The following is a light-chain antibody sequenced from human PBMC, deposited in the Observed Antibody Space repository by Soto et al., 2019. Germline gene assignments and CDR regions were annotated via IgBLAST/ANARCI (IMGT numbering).Light chain of an antibody. V-gene: IGKV3-11*01. CDR1: QSVSSY. CDR2: DAS. Sequence: EIVLTQSPATLALSPGERSTLSCRASQSVSSYLAWYKQKPDQAPRLLIYDASNRATVIPARFSGSGSGTDFTLNISSLEPEDFAVYYGQQRSNWPPYTFGQGTKLEIK. J-gene: IGKJ2*01. CDR3: QQRSNWPPYT.